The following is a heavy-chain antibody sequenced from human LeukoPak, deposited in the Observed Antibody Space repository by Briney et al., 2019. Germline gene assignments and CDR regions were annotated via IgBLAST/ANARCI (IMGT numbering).Heavy chain of an antibody. Sequence: GGSLRLSCAASGFTFSSYAMSWVRQAPGKGLEWVSSTSGSGISTYYADSVKGRFTISRDNSKNTLYLQMNSLRAEDTAVYYCVRESSGYFDYWGQGTLVTVSS. V-gene: IGHV3-23*01. CDR2: TSGSGIST. J-gene: IGHJ4*02. CDR1: GFTFSSYA. CDR3: VRESSGYFDY. D-gene: IGHD3-22*01.